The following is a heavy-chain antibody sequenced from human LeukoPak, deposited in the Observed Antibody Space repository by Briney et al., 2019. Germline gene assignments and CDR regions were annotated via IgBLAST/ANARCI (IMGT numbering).Heavy chain of an antibody. Sequence: GASVKVSCKASGYTFTSNALGWVRQAPGQGLEWMGGIIPIFGAANYAQKFQGRVTITADKSTSTSYMELSSLRSEDTAVYYCARSSVVTAMVHLEYWGQGTLVTVSS. CDR2: IIPIFGAA. V-gene: IGHV1-69*06. D-gene: IGHD2-21*02. CDR3: ARSSVVTAMVHLEY. J-gene: IGHJ4*02. CDR1: GYTFTSNA.